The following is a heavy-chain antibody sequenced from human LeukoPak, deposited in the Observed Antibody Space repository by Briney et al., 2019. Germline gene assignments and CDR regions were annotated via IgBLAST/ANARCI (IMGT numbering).Heavy chain of an antibody. J-gene: IGHJ4*02. Sequence: PGGSLRLSCTASGFTFSDYYTSWIRQAPGKGLECVSYVSSSASTTYYADSVKGRFTISRDNAKNSLFLQMNSLRAEDTAVYYCARIGYTGYLIDFWGQGTLVTVSS. CDR2: VSSSASTT. V-gene: IGHV3-11*01. CDR3: ARIGYTGYLIDF. CDR1: GFTFSDYY. D-gene: IGHD5-12*01.